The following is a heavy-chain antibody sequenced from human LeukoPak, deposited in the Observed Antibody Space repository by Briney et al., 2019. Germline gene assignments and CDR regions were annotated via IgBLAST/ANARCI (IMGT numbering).Heavy chain of an antibody. CDR2: INHSGST. Sequence: ASETLSLTCTVSGGSISSSSYYWSWIRQPPGKGLEWIGEINHSGSTNYNPSLKSRVTISVDTSKNQFSLKLSSVTAADTAVYYCARGRRARGCSGGSCRHQLGWFDPWGQGTLVTVSS. CDR3: ARGRRARGCSGGSCRHQLGWFDP. D-gene: IGHD2-15*01. J-gene: IGHJ5*02. CDR1: GGSISSSSYY. V-gene: IGHV4-39*07.